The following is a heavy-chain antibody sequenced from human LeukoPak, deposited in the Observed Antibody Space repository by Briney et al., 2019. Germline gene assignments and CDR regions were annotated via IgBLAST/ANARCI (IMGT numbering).Heavy chain of an antibody. D-gene: IGHD3-10*01. V-gene: IGHV4-59*01. Sequence: SETLSLTCTVSGGSISSYYWSWIRQPPGKGLVWIGYIYYSGSTNYNPSFKSRVTISVDTSKNQFSLKLSSVTAADTAVYYCARDRDYYGSGSYYKDYYYYYMDVWGKGTTVTVSS. CDR2: IYYSGST. J-gene: IGHJ6*03. CDR3: ARDRDYYGSGSYYKDYYYYYMDV. CDR1: GGSISSYY.